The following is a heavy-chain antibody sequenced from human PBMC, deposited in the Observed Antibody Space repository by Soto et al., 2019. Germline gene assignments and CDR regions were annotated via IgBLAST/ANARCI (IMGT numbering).Heavy chain of an antibody. Sequence: ASVKVSCKASGYTFTSYAMHWVRQAPGQRLEWMGWINAGNGNTKYSQKFQGRVTITRDTSASTAYMELSSLRSEDTAVYYCARAGLRYSSSWYYFDYWGQGTLVTVSS. CDR3: ARAGLRYSSSWYYFDY. D-gene: IGHD6-13*01. CDR2: INAGNGNT. J-gene: IGHJ4*02. CDR1: GYTFTSYA. V-gene: IGHV1-3*01.